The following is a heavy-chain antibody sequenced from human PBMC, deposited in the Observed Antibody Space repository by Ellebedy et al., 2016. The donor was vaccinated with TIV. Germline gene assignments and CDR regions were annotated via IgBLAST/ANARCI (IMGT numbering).Heavy chain of an antibody. CDR3: AKGTRWFGELLYYFDY. CDR2: ISYDGSNK. V-gene: IGHV3-30*18. CDR1: GFTFSSYA. D-gene: IGHD3-10*01. J-gene: IGHJ4*02. Sequence: GGSLRLXXAASGFTFSSYAMSWVRQAPGKGLEWVAVISYDGSNKYYADSVKGRFTISRDNAKNSLYLQMNSLRAEDTALYYCAKGTRWFGELLYYFDYWGQGTLVTVSS.